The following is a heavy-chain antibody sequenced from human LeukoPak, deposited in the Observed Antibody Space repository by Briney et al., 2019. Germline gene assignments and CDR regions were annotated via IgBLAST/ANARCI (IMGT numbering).Heavy chain of an antibody. CDR2: INPSGGST. J-gene: IGHJ4*02. Sequence: ASVKVSCKASGYTFTSYYMHWVRQAPGQGLEWMGIINPSGGSTSYAQKFQGRVTMTRDMSTSTVYMELRSLRSDDTAVYYCARGFYGDYGGYWGQGTLVTVSS. CDR3: ARGFYGDYGGY. V-gene: IGHV1-46*01. D-gene: IGHD4-17*01. CDR1: GYTFTSYY.